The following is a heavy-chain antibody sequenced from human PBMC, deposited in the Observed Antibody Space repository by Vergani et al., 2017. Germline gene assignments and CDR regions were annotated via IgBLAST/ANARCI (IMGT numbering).Heavy chain of an antibody. CDR1: GYTFTGYY. Sequence: QVQLVQSGAEVKKPGASVKVSCKASGYTFTGYYMHWVRQAPGQGLEWMGWINPNRGGTNYAQKFQGRVTMTRDTSISTAYMELSRLRSDDTAVYYCARDNGPIAVAGTVAFDIWGQGTMVTVSS. J-gene: IGHJ3*02. CDR2: INPNRGGT. D-gene: IGHD6-19*01. V-gene: IGHV1-2*02. CDR3: ARDNGPIAVAGTVAFDI.